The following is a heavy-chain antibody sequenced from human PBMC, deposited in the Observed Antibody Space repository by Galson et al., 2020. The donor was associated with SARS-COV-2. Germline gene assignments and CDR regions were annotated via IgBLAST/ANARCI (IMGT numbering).Heavy chain of an antibody. V-gene: IGHV2-70*04. D-gene: IGHD3-9*01. J-gene: IGHJ6*02. Sequence: SGPTLVTPTQTLTLTCTFSGFSPSTSGMRVSWIRQPPGKALQWLARIAWDDDKFYSTSLKTRLTIPKDTSKNQVVLTMTNMDPVDTATYYCARELYDILAGYYDGMDVWGQGTTVTVSS. CDR2: IAWDDDK. CDR3: ARELYDILAGYYDGMDV. CDR1: GFSPSTSGMR.